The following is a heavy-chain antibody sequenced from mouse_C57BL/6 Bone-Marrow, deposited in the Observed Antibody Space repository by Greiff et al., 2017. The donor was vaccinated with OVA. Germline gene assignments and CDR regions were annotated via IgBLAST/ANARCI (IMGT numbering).Heavy chain of an antibody. CDR2: IDPENGDT. J-gene: IGHJ1*03. D-gene: IGHD1-1*01. V-gene: IGHV14-4*01. CDR1: GFNIKDDY. Sequence: VQLQQSGAELVRPGASVKLSCTASGFNIKDDYMHWVKQRPEQGLEWIGWIDPENGDTEYASKFQGKATITADTSYNTAYLQLRSLTSEDTAVYYCTTTVGATRYFGVWGTGTTVTVSS. CDR3: TTTVGATRYFGV.